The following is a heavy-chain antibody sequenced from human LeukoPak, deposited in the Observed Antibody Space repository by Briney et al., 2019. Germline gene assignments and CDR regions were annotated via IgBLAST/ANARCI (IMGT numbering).Heavy chain of an antibody. CDR1: GDSISTSNSY. CDR2: IYYSGNT. J-gene: IGHJ4*02. V-gene: IGHV4-39*02. CDR3: ARDPGDYGDY. Sequence: SETLSLTCSVSGDSISTSNSYWGWIRQPPGKGLEWIGSIYYSGNTYYNASLKSRVTISVDTSKNQFSLKFTSVTAADTAVYYCARDPGDYGDYWGQGTLVTVSS.